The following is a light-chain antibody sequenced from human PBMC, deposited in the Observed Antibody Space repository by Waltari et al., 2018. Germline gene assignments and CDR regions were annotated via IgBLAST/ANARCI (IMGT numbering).Light chain of an antibody. CDR3: QAWDSSTASVV. Sequence: SYEFTQPLSVSVSPGQTASITCPGDKLGDKYACWYQQKPGQSPVLVIYQDRKRPSGIPERFSGSNSGNTATLTISGTQAMDEADYYCQAWDSSTASVVFGGGTKLTVL. V-gene: IGLV3-1*01. CDR2: QDR. J-gene: IGLJ2*01. CDR1: KLGDKY.